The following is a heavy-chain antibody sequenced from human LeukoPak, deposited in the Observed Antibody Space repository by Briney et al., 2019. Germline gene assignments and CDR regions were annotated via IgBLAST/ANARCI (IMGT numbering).Heavy chain of an antibody. J-gene: IGHJ4*02. CDR1: GGSISNYY. CDR3: ARVDIVGATAYLYYFDY. Sequence: SETLSLTCTVSGGSISNYYWNWIRQPPGKGLEWIGYIYYSGSTNYNPSLKSRVTISVDTSKSQFSLKLSSVTAADTAVYYCARVDIVGATAYLYYFDYWGQGTLVTVS. V-gene: IGHV4-59*01. CDR2: IYYSGST. D-gene: IGHD1-26*01.